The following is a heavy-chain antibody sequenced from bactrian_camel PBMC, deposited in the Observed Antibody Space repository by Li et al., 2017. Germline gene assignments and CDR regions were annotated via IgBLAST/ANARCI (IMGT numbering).Heavy chain of an antibody. D-gene: IGHD2*01. CDR1: GFNFTKYY. Sequence: HVQLVESGGTLVQPGGSLRLSCATSGFNFTKYYVNWVRQAPGKGLEWVSLIYWDGSKTVYSDSVKGRFAISRDNAKSTVYLYMNNLQSEDTARYYCGGGWHTIYWSQGTQVTVS. CDR3: GGGWHTIY. V-gene: IGHV3S6*01. J-gene: IGHJ4*01. CDR2: IYWDGSKT.